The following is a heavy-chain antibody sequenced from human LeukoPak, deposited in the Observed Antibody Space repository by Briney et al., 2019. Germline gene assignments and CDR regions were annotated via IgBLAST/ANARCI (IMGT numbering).Heavy chain of an antibody. D-gene: IGHD5-18*01. CDR2: IYSGGST. V-gene: IGHV3-53*01. Sequence: SEGSLRLSCAASGFTVSSNYMSWVRQAPGKGLEWVSVIYSGGSTYYADSVKGRFTISRDNSKNTLYLQMNSLRAEDTAVYYCARVEIQLWYFDYWGQGTLVTVSS. CDR3: ARVEIQLWYFDY. J-gene: IGHJ4*02. CDR1: GFTVSSNY.